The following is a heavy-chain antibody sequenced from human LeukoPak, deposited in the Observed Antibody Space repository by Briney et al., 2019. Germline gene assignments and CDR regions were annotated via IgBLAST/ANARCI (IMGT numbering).Heavy chain of an antibody. CDR1: GFTFSSFS. D-gene: IGHD3-16*01. CDR2: FSTSSGTI. Sequence: GGSLRLSCAASGFTFSSFSMNWVRQVPGRGLEWVSYFSTSSGTISYADSVKGRFTISRDNAKNSLYLQMNSLRGEDTAVYYCARWVITPYYGMDVWGQGTTVTVSS. V-gene: IGHV3-48*04. CDR3: ARWVITPYYGMDV. J-gene: IGHJ6*02.